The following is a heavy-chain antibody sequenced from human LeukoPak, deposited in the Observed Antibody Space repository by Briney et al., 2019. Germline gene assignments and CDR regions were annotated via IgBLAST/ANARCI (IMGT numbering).Heavy chain of an antibody. CDR1: GFPFRSNW. Sequence: GGSLRLSCAASGFPFRSNWMHWVRQAPGRGLVWVSGINGDGINTNYADSVKGRFTISRDNAKNTLYLQMNSLRGEDTAVYYCARTDYYDRWGQGTLVPVSS. V-gene: IGHV3-74*01. CDR2: INGDGINT. CDR3: ARTDYYDR. J-gene: IGHJ4*02. D-gene: IGHD3-22*01.